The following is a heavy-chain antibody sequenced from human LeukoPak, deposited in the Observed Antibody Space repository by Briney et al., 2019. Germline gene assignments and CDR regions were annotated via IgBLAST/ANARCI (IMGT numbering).Heavy chain of an antibody. V-gene: IGHV3-30*18. D-gene: IGHD6-19*01. J-gene: IGHJ4*02. CDR1: GFTFSSYG. CDR2: ISYDGSNK. CDR3: AKGPTLAVAAPFDY. Sequence: GGSLRLSCAASGFTFSSYGMHWVRQAPGKGLEWVADISYDGSNKYYADSVKGRFTISRDNSKNTLYLQMNSLRAEDTAVYYCAKGPTLAVAAPFDYWGQGTLVTVSS.